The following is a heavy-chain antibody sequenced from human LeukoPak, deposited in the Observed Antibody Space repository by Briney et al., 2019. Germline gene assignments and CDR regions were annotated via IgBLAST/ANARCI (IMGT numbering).Heavy chain of an antibody. CDR3: ARGSYGSPYNWFDP. J-gene: IGHJ5*02. Sequence: SETLSLTCTVSGGSISSGSYCWSWIRQPAGKGLEWIGHIHTSGSTNYNPSLKSRVTISVDTSKNQFSLMLSSVTAADTAVYYCARGSYGSPYNWFDPWGQGTLVTVSS. CDR2: IHTSGST. V-gene: IGHV4-61*09. CDR1: GGSISSGSYC. D-gene: IGHD5-18*01.